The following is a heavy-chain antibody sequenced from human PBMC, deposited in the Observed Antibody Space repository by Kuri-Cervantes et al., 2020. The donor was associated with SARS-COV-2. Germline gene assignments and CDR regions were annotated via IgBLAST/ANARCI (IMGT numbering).Heavy chain of an antibody. CDR1: GGTFSSYA. J-gene: IGHJ5*02. Sequence: SVKVSCKASGGTFSSYAISWVRQAPGQGLEWMGRIIPILGTANYAQKFQGRVTITADKSTSTAYMELSRLRSDDTAVYYCARDRGPQAMFDPWGQGTLVTVSS. CDR2: IIPILGTA. V-gene: IGHV1-69*04. CDR3: ARDRGPQAMFDP.